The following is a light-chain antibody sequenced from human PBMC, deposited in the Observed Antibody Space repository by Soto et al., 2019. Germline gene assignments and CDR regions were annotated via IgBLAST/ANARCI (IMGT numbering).Light chain of an antibody. V-gene: IGKV1D-12*01. J-gene: IGKJ5*01. CDR3: QQARSFPVT. Sequence: DIHVTQSPSSVSASVGGTVTITCLSSQDLGRWLSWYQQKPGKAPKIVIFGAYSLQSGVPSRFSGSGSGTEFMLTISNLQPEDFATYYCQQARSFPVTFGQGTRLEIK. CDR1: QDLGRW. CDR2: GAY.